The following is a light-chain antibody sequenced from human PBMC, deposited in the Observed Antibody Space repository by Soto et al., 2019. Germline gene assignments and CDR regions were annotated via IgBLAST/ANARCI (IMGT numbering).Light chain of an antibody. CDR3: QQYNNWPPLT. CDR1: QSVSSN. Sequence: EIMMTQSPATLSVSPGERATLPCRASQSVSSNLAWYQQKPGQAPSLLIYGASTRATGIPARFSGCGSGTEFTLTISSLQSEDFAVYYCQQYNNWPPLTFGGGTKVEIK. V-gene: IGKV3-15*01. CDR2: GAS. J-gene: IGKJ4*01.